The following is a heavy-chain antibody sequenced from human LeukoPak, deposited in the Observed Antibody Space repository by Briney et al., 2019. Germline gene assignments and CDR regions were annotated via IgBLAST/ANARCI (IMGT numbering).Heavy chain of an antibody. D-gene: IGHD6-13*01. CDR2: INSGGTIT. J-gene: IGHJ4*02. CDR1: GFIFNNYW. V-gene: IGHV3-74*01. CDR3: ARAASAGLLHDY. Sequence: PGGSLRLSCAASGFIFNNYWMHWVRQAPGKGLMWISRINSGGTITGYADSVKGRFTISRDNAKNTLYLQMNSLRADDTALYYFARAASAGLLHDYWGQGTLVTVSS.